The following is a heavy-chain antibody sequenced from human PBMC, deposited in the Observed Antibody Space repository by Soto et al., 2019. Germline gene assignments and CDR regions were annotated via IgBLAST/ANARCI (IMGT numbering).Heavy chain of an antibody. V-gene: IGHV4-31*03. CDR1: GGSISSYGYY. CDR3: ARVQYWYFDL. Sequence: QVQLQESGPGLVKPSQTLSLTCTVSGGSISSYGYYWSWIRQHPGKGLEWIGYTSYSGNTYYISSLKSRVTISADMSKTQFSLRLSSVTAADTAVYYCARVQYWYFDLWGRGTLVTVSS. D-gene: IGHD1-1*01. J-gene: IGHJ2*01. CDR2: TSYSGNT.